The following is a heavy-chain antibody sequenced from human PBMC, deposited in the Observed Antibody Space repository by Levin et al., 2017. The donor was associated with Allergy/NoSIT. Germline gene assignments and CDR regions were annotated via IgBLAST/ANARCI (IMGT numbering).Heavy chain of an antibody. D-gene: IGHD3-16*01. CDR1: GFTFSSYW. J-gene: IGHJ4*02. CDR2: IKEDGTEE. V-gene: IGHV3-7*01. Sequence: PGGSLRLSCVASGFTFSSYWMTWVRQAPGKGLEWVANIKEDGTEEHYVDSVKGRFIISRDKAKNSLYLQINSLRAEDTAVYYCGRHGGALSSWGQGTLVAVSS. CDR3: GRHGGALSS.